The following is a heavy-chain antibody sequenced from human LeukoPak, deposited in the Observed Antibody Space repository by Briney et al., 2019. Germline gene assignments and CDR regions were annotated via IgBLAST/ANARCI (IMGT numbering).Heavy chain of an antibody. D-gene: IGHD3-10*01. CDR1: GGSINNSSYY. CDR2: IYYSGST. J-gene: IGHJ4*02. CDR3: ARASRGHDY. Sequence: SETLSLTCTVSGGSINNSSYYWGWIRQPPGKGLEWIGSIYYSGSTYYNPSLKSRVTISVDTSKNQFSLKLTSVTAADTAVYYCARASRGHDYWGQGTLVTVPS. V-gene: IGHV4-39*07.